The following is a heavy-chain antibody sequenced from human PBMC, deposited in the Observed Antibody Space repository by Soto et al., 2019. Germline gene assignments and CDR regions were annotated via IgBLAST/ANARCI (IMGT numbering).Heavy chain of an antibody. D-gene: IGHD1-7*01. CDR1: GYNFIAHN. J-gene: IGHJ3*01. Sequence: QVPLVQSGAEVKKPGASVKVSCMASGYNFIAHNIHWVRQAPGLGLEWMVKMNPNSGGSDYAQEFQGRVTVTRDTSISTVYMELTSLKSDDTAVYYCARERHLNSLSDAFDLWGQGTMVIVSS. CDR2: MNPNSGGS. V-gene: IGHV1-2*02. CDR3: ARERHLNSLSDAFDL.